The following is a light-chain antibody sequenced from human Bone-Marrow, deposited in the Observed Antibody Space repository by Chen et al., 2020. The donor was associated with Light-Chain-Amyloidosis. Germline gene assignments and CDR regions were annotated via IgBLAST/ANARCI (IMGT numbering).Light chain of an antibody. CDR3: AAWDDSLKGWV. CDR2: IND. Sequence: QSVLTQPPSASGTPGQRVTISCSGSCSNIGINTVNWYQQVPGTAPNLLIYINDRRPSGVPDRFSGSRSGTSASLAIRGLQSEDEADYYCAAWDDSLKGWVFGGGTKLTVL. V-gene: IGLV1-44*01. CDR1: CSNIGINT. J-gene: IGLJ3*02.